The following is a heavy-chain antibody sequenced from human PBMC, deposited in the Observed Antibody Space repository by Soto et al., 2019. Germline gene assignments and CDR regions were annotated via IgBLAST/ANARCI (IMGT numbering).Heavy chain of an antibody. J-gene: IGHJ4*02. CDR3: ARGSSAYSYGYNFDY. V-gene: IGHV4-59*01. CDR1: GGSISSYY. D-gene: IGHD5-18*01. Sequence: SETLSLTCTVSGGSISSYYWSWIRQPPGKGLEWIGYIYYSGSTNYNPSLKSRVTISVDTSKNQFSLKLSSVTAADTAVYYCARGSSAYSYGYNFDYWGQGTLVTVSS. CDR2: IYYSGST.